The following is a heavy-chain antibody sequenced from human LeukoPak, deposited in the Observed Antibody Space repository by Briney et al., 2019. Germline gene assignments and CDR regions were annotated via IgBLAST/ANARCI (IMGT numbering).Heavy chain of an antibody. V-gene: IGHV3-21*04. CDR3: AKYSYGPNYYYYYYMDV. CDR2: ISSSSSYI. D-gene: IGHD5-18*01. J-gene: IGHJ6*03. CDR1: GFTFSSYS. Sequence: GGSLRLSCAASGFTFSSYSMNWVRQAPGKGLEWVSSISSSSSYIYYADSVKGRFTISRDNSKNTLYLQMNSLRAEDTAVYYCAKYSYGPNYYYYYYMDVWGKGTTVTVSS.